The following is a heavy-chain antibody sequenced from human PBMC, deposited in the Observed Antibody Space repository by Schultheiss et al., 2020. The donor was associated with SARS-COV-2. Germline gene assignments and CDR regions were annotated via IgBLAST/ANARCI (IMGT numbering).Heavy chain of an antibody. V-gene: IGHV4-59*12. CDR2: IYYSGST. Sequence: SETLSLTCTVSGGSISSYYWSWIRQPPGKGLEWIGYIYYSGSTYYNPSLKSRVTISVDTSKNQFSLKLSSVTAADTAVYYCARVSREAGTSSDYYYYYGMDVWGQGTTVTVSS. D-gene: IGHD2-2*01. CDR3: ARVSREAGTSSDYYYYYGMDV. CDR1: GGSISSYY. J-gene: IGHJ6*02.